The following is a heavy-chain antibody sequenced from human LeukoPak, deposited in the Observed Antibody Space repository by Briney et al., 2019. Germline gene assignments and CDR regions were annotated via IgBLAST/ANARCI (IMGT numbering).Heavy chain of an antibody. CDR2: IIPVLNIT. J-gene: IGHJ6*02. V-gene: IGHV1-69*04. CDR1: GGTFSSSA. CDR3: ARDQGLTAPPPYGLDV. Sequence: SVKVSCKTSGGTFSSSAITWVRPAPGQGLEWMGRIIPVLNITRYTQKFQGRVTITADTSTSTVYMELSSLRSEETAVYYCARDQGLTAPPPYGLDVWGQGTTVIVSS. D-gene: IGHD5-18*01.